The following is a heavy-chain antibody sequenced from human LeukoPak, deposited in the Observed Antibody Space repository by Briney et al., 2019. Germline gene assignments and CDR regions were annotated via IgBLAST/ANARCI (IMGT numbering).Heavy chain of an antibody. CDR2: VSSTNRHI. D-gene: IGHD1-20*01. Sequence: GGSLRLSCAASEFTFKNYSMSWVRQAPGRGLEWVAYVSSTNRHIFYADSVKGRFTISRDNSKNSLYLQMNSLRAEDTAVYYCARDRTNWNGLDCWGQGTLVTVSS. V-gene: IGHV3-21*05. CDR1: EFTFKNYS. CDR3: ARDRTNWNGLDC. J-gene: IGHJ4*02.